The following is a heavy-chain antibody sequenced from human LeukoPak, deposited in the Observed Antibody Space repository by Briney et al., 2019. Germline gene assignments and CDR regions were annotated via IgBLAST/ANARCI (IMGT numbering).Heavy chain of an antibody. CDR3: ASGGHLDY. CDR2: VNEDGSER. V-gene: IGHV3-7*01. Sequence: GVSLRLSCVASGLTFSSFWMSWARQAPGKGLEWVANVNEDGSERNYVDSVKGRFTIARDNAKNSLSLQMNSLRAEDTAVYYCASGGHLDYWGQGTLVIVSS. D-gene: IGHD3-16*01. J-gene: IGHJ4*02. CDR1: GLTFSSFW.